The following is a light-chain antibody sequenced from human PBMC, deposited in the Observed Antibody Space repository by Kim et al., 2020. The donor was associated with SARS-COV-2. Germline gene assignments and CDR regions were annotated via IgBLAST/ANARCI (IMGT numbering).Light chain of an antibody. CDR1: TSNIGDNF. CDR2: ANN. J-gene: IGLJ7*01. Sequence: QSVLTQPPSVSAAPGQKVTISCSGSTSNIGDNFVSWYQQLPGTAPKLLIYANNKRPSGIPDRFSGSKSGTSATLGITGLQTGDEADYYCGTWDSSLSAAVFGGGTKVTVL. V-gene: IGLV1-51*01. CDR3: GTWDSSLSAAV.